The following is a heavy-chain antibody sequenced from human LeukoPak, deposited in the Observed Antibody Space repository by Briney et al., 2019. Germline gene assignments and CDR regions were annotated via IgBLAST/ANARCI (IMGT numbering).Heavy chain of an antibody. CDR3: ARGGYYDSSGYPNPLDY. J-gene: IGHJ4*02. Sequence: KSSETLSLTCTVSGDSINYNYWWSWVRQPPGKGLDWIGEISHAGTTKYNPSLKNRVTISKDNSKNQFSLKLSSVTAADTAVYYCARGGYYDSSGYPNPLDYWGQGTLVTVSS. CDR2: ISHAGTT. D-gene: IGHD3-22*01. CDR1: GDSINYNYW. V-gene: IGHV4-4*02.